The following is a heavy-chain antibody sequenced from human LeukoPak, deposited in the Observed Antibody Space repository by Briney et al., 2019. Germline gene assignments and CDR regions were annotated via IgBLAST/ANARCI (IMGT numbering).Heavy chain of an antibody. CDR2: IYYSGST. V-gene: IGHV4-39*07. CDR1: GGSVSSSGYY. CDR3: AKDSSSFGLMDY. D-gene: IGHD6-6*01. Sequence: SETLSLTCTVSGGSVSSSGYYWAWIRQPPGKGLEWIGTIYYSGSTYYNPSLKSRVTISVDTSKNQFSLKLSSVTAADTAVYYCAKDSSSFGLMDYWGQGTLVTVSS. J-gene: IGHJ4*02.